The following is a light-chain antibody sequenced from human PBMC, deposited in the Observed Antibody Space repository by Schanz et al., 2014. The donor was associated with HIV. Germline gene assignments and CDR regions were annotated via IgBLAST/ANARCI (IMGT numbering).Light chain of an antibody. J-gene: IGLJ3*02. Sequence: QSVLAQPPSVSGAPGQRVTISCTGSSSNIGADYDVHWYQLLPGTAPKLLIFDNTNRPSWVPARFSGSKSGSSASLAISGLQDEDEADYFCQSFDSSLNGVLFGGGTKLTVL. CDR2: DNT. CDR3: QSFDSSLNGVL. V-gene: IGLV1-40*01. CDR1: SSNIGADYD.